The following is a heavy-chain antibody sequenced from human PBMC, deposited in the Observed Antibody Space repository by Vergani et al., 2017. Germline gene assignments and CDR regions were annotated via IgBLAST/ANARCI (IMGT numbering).Heavy chain of an antibody. D-gene: IGHD3-22*01. CDR3: PRDRIXYYYDSSGYYNEYYYYYGMDV. Sequence: QVQLVQSGAEVKKPGASVKVSCKASGYTFTSYGISWVRQAPGQGLEWMGWISAYKGNTNQAQKLQGRVTMTTDTSTSTAYMELRSLRSDDTAVYYCPRDRIXYYYDSSGYYNEYYYYYGMDVWGQGTTVTVSS. CDR2: ISAYKGNT. J-gene: IGHJ6*02. CDR1: GYTFTSYG. V-gene: IGHV1-18*01.